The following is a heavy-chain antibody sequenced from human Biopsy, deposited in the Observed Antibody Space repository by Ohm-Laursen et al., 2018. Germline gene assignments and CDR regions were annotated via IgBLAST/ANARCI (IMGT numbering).Heavy chain of an antibody. CDR1: VDSISSYY. CDR2: IYYTGHT. Sequence: SDTLSLTCTVSVDSISSYYWNWIRQSPGKGLEWIGFIYYTGHTNYNPSLKSRATISVDTSKNQFSLKVISVTAADTAVYYCARLTGDPSYWGQGILVTVSS. V-gene: IGHV4-59*07. CDR3: ARLTGDPSY. J-gene: IGHJ4*02. D-gene: IGHD7-27*01.